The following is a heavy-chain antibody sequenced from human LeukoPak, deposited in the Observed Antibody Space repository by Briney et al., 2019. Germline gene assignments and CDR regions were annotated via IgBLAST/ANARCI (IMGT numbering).Heavy chain of an antibody. CDR3: ARGTLEHCSGASCYPLDS. CDR2: VTGSGGDT. D-gene: IGHD2-15*01. J-gene: IGHJ5*01. Sequence: RGSLRLSCAASGFTFSNYAMSWVRQTPGKGLECVSVVTGSGGDTYYIGSVNGRFTISRDNSKNTLYLQMNSLRAEDTAVYYCARGTLEHCSGASCYPLDSWGQGTLVTVSS. V-gene: IGHV3-23*01. CDR1: GFTFSNYA.